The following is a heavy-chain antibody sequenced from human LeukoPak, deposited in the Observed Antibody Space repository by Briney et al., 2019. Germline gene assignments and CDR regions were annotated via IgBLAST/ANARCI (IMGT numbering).Heavy chain of an antibody. CDR2: VYSGGTT. Sequence: SETLSLSCSVSGASVNDYFWSWIRQAPGRGLEWIGHVYSGGTTEYSPSLKGRVTTSLDASSNEVSLSLTSSTSADTAVYYCAREIVLMMSDVASPYYMDVWGRGTTVTVAS. D-gene: IGHD3-16*01. CDR1: GASVNDYF. CDR3: AREIVLMMSDVASPYYMDV. V-gene: IGHV4-59*02. J-gene: IGHJ6*03.